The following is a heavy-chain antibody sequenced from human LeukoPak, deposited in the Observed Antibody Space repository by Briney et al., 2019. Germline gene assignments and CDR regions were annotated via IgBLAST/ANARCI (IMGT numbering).Heavy chain of an antibody. V-gene: IGHV3-33*06. CDR3: AKDPHGSYGPRYFFDS. D-gene: IGHD5-18*01. J-gene: IGHJ4*02. CDR2: IWYDETYK. CDR1: GFTFSSYA. Sequence: GGCLRPSCAASGFTFSSYAMHWVRQAPGKGLEWVAVIWYDETYKYYADSVKGRFTISRDNSKNTLYLQMNSLRAEDTALYYCAKDPHGSYGPRYFFDSWGQGTLGTVSS.